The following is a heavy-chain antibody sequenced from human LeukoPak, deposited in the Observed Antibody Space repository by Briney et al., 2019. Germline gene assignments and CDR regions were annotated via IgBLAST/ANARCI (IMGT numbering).Heavy chain of an antibody. V-gene: IGHV4-39*02. CDR3: VRLGEGYFDY. J-gene: IGHJ4*02. CDR1: GGSINSSSHH. D-gene: IGHD3-10*01. Sequence: PSETLSLTCSVSGGSINSSSHHWGWIRQPPGKGLEWIGSIYYSGSTYYNPSLKSRVTISVDTSKNHFSLKLSSVTAADTAVYYCVRLGEGYFDYWGQGTLVTVSA. CDR2: IYYSGST.